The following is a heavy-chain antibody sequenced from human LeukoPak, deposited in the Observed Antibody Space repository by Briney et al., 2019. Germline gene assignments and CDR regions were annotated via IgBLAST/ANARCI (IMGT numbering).Heavy chain of an antibody. V-gene: IGHV4-59*11. CDR3: ARGAVPPFPFDY. CDR2: IYYSGST. Sequence: SETLSLTCTVSGGSISSHYWSWIRQPLGKGLEWIGYIYYSGSTNYNPSLKSRVTISVDTSKNQFSLKLSSVTAADTAVYYCARGAVPPFPFDYWGQGTLVTVSS. J-gene: IGHJ4*02. D-gene: IGHD1-1*01. CDR1: GGSISSHY.